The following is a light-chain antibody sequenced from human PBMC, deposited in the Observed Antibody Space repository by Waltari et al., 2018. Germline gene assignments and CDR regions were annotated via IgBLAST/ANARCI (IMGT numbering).Light chain of an antibody. J-gene: IGKJ1*01. Sequence: DIQMTQSPPPLSPSVGDRVTITSRASQNINKYLDWYLQKPGKAPKLLIYKGANLDSGVPARFSGSGSGTVFTLKITSLEADDVATYYCKQDISYPWTFGQGTKVEIK. CDR2: KGA. CDR1: QNINKY. V-gene: IGKV1-5*03. CDR3: KQDISYPWT.